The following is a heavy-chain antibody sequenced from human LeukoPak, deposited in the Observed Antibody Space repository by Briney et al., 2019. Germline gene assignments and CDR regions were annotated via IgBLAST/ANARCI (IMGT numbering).Heavy chain of an antibody. Sequence: SETLSLTCTVSGGSISSGDYYWSWIRQPPGKGLEWIGYIYYSGSTYYNPSLKSRVTISVDTFKNQFSLKLSSVTAADTAVYYCARGGIQLWSNWFDPWGQGTLVTVSS. D-gene: IGHD5-18*01. CDR1: GGSISSGDYY. CDR2: IYYSGST. CDR3: ARGGIQLWSNWFDP. V-gene: IGHV4-30-4*01. J-gene: IGHJ5*02.